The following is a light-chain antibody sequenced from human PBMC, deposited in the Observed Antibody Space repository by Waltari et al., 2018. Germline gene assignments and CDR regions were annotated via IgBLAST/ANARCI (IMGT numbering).Light chain of an antibody. CDR1: TGAVTSGHS. CDR2: YTS. V-gene: IGLV7-43*01. Sequence: HTVVTQEPPLTVPPGGTVTLTCASSTGAVTSGHSPNWSQQKPGQSPRALFYYTSYKHSGTPARFSGSLLGGKAALTLSGVQPDDEADYYCLLFDGGANWVCGGGTRLTVL. CDR3: LLFDGGANWV. J-gene: IGLJ3*02.